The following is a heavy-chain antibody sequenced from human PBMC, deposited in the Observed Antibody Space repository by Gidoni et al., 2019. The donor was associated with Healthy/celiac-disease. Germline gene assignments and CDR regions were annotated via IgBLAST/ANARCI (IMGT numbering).Heavy chain of an antibody. CDR3: ARLGYGGETDY. CDR1: GGSISSSSYY. Sequence: QLQLQESGPGLVKPSETLSLTCTVSGGSISSSSYYWGWIRQPPGKGLAWIGSIYYSGSTYYNPSLKSRVTISVDTSKNQFSLKLSSVTAADTAVYYCARLGYGGETDYWGQGTLVTVSS. V-gene: IGHV4-39*01. J-gene: IGHJ4*02. D-gene: IGHD2-21*01. CDR2: IYYSGST.